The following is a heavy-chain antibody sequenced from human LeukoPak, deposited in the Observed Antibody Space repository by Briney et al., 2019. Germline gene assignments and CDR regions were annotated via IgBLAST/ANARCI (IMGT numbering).Heavy chain of an antibody. J-gene: IGHJ4*02. CDR1: GGSISNSGYY. CDR2: VYYSGKT. Sequence: ASETLSLTCTVSGGSISNSGYYWGWIRQPPGKGLEWIGSVYYSGKTNYNPSLKNRVTISVDTSKNQFSLKLRSVTAADTAVFYCARQGYADFSPRPFDYWGQGTLVTVSS. V-gene: IGHV4-39*01. D-gene: IGHD4-17*01. CDR3: ARQGYADFSPRPFDY.